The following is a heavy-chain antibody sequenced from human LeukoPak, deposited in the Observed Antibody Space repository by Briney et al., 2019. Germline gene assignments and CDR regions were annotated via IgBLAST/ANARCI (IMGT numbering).Heavy chain of an antibody. CDR3: ASDFLPRVRAI. CDR1: GFTFSSYS. CDR2: ISSSSSTI. D-gene: IGHD1-26*01. J-gene: IGHJ4*02. V-gene: IGHV3-48*01. Sequence: GGSLRLSCAASGFTFSSYSVNWVRQAPGKGLEWVSSISSSSSTIYYADSVKGRFTISRGNAKNPLYLQMNSLRAEDTAVYYCASDFLPRVRAIWGQGTLVTVSS.